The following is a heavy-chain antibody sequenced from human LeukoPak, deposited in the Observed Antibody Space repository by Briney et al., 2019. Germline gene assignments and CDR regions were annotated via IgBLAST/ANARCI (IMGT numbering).Heavy chain of an antibody. Sequence: LGESLKISCKGSGYSFTNYWIGWVRQMPGKGLKWMGIIYPGDSDARYSPSFQGQVTISADKSISTAYLQWSSLKASDTAMYYCARLILGVRPNGFDYWGQGTLVTVSS. CDR1: GYSFTNYW. D-gene: IGHD2-8*01. CDR3: ARLILGVRPNGFDY. J-gene: IGHJ4*02. CDR2: IYPGDSDA. V-gene: IGHV5-51*01.